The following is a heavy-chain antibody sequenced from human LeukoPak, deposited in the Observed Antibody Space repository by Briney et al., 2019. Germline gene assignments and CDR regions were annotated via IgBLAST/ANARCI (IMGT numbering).Heavy chain of an antibody. J-gene: IGHJ6*02. V-gene: IGHV1-8*01. CDR3: ARAKGKAGRYGMDV. CDR1: GYTFPVYE. Sequence: ASVKVSCKASGYTFPVYEIYWVRQASGQGLECMGWMNPYSNSTDSAQKFQGRLTMTSDISISTAYMELSSLRPEDTAVYFCARAKGKAGRYGMDVWGQGTTVIVSS. CDR2: MNPYSNST.